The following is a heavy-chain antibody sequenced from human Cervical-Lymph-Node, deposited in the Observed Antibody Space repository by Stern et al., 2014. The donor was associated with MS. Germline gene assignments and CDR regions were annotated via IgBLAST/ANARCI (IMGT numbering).Heavy chain of an antibody. CDR3: AGMVRDDWYFDL. Sequence: VHLLQSGAEVKKPGASVKVSCKVSGYTLTELSMHWVRQAPGNGLEWMGGFDPEDGETIYAQKFQGSFTLTEDTSTDTAYMELSSLRSEDTAVYYCAGMVRDDWYFDLWGRGTLVTVSS. V-gene: IGHV1-24*01. J-gene: IGHJ2*01. D-gene: IGHD3-10*01. CDR1: GYTLTELS. CDR2: FDPEDGET.